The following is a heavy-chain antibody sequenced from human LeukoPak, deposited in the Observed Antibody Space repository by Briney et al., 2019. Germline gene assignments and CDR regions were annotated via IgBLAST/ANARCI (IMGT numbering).Heavy chain of an antibody. Sequence: GGSLRLSCAASGFTLSSYGMHWVRQAPGKGLEWVAVISYDGSNKYYADSVKGRFTISRDNSKNTLYLQMNSLRAEDTAVYYCAKDHIVVVVAATPDYWGQGTLVTVSS. CDR1: GFTLSSYG. D-gene: IGHD2-15*01. CDR3: AKDHIVVVVAATPDY. V-gene: IGHV3-30*18. CDR2: ISYDGSNK. J-gene: IGHJ4*02.